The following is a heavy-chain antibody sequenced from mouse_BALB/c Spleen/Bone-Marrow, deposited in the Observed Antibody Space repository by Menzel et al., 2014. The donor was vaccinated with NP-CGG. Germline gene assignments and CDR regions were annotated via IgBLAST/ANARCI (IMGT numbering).Heavy chain of an antibody. J-gene: IGHJ2*01. CDR2: ISIGSSTI. D-gene: IGHD1-1*01. Sequence: EVKVVESGGGLVRPGGSRKLSCAASGFTFSSFGLHWVCQARVLGLEWVFDISIGSSTIYYADTVMGRFTISRDNPKNTLFLQMTSLRSEDTAMYYCARSGSSSGYFDYWGQGTTLTVSS. V-gene: IGHV5-17*02. CDR3: ARSGSSSGYFDY. CDR1: GFTFSSFG.